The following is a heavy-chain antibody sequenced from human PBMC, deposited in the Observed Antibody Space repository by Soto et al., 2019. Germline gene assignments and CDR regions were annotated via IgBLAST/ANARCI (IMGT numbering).Heavy chain of an antibody. Sequence: ASVKVSCKASGYTFTSYGISWVRQAPGKGLDWMGWISGYNGNTNYAQKLQGRVTMTTDTSTSTAYMELRSLRSDDTAVYYCARVVLNTDYYDSSGYYGYWGQGTLVTVSS. CDR1: GYTFTSYG. V-gene: IGHV1-18*01. J-gene: IGHJ4*02. CDR3: ARVVLNTDYYDSSGYYGY. CDR2: ISGYNGNT. D-gene: IGHD3-22*01.